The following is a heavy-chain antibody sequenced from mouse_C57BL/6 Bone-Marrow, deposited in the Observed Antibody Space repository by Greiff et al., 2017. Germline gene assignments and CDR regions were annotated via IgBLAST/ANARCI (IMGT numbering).Heavy chain of an antibody. J-gene: IGHJ3*01. Sequence: QVQLKQSGAELAKPGASVKLSCKASGYTFTSYWMHWVKQRPGQGLEWIGYINPSSGYTKYNQKFKDKVTLTADKSSSTAYMQLSSLTYEDSAVYYCASTLYGPFAYWGQGTLVTVSA. CDR3: ASTLYGPFAY. CDR2: INPSSGYT. CDR1: GYTFTSYW. D-gene: IGHD1-1*02. V-gene: IGHV1-7*01.